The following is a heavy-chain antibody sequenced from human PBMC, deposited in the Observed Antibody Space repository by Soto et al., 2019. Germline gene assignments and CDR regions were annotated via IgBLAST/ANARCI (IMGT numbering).Heavy chain of an antibody. J-gene: IGHJ4*02. Sequence: GGSLRLSRAASGFTFSSYSMNWVRQAPGKGLEWVSSISSSSYIYYADSVKGRFTISRDNAKNSLYLQMNSLRAEDTAVYYCAREGYYDSSIYLGYFDYWGQGTLVTVSS. CDR1: GFTFSSYS. V-gene: IGHV3-21*01. CDR2: ISSSSYI. D-gene: IGHD3-22*01. CDR3: AREGYYDSSIYLGYFDY.